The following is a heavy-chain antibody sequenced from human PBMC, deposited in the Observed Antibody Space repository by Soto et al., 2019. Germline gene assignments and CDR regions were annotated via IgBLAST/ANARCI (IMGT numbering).Heavy chain of an antibody. J-gene: IGHJ6*03. CDR1: GFSFSSYW. Sequence: EVQLVESGGDLVQPGGSLRLSCAASGFSFSSYWMTWVRQAPGKGLEWAATIREDGREKYNVDSVKGRFTISRDNAKSSVFLQMNNLRAEDTGVYYCAREGAKDYDSWSDDGFPQPYSHSYMDVWGKGTTVTVSS. CDR3: AREGAKDYDSWSDDGFPQPYSHSYMDV. CDR2: IREDGREK. V-gene: IGHV3-7*01. D-gene: IGHD3-3*01.